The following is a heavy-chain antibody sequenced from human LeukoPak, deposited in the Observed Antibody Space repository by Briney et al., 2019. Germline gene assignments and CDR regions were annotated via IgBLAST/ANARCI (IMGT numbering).Heavy chain of an antibody. CDR3: ARGIGAAAGIWFWFDP. CDR2: IYYSGST. J-gene: IGHJ5*02. D-gene: IGHD6-13*01. Sequence: SQTLSLTCTVSGGSISSGDYYWSWIRQPPGKGLEWIGYIYYSGSTYYNPSLKSRVTISVDTSKNQFSLKLSSVTAADTAVYYCARGIGAAAGIWFWFDPGGQGTLVTVSS. CDR1: GGSISSGDYY. V-gene: IGHV4-30-4*01.